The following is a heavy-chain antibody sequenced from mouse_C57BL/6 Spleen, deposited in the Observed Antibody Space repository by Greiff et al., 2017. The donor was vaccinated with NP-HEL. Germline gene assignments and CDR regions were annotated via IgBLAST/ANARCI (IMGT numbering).Heavy chain of an antibody. Sequence: VQLQQSGPELVKPGASVKISCKASGYAFSSSWMNWVKQRPGKGLEWIGRIYPGDGDTNYNGKFKGKATLTADKSSSTAYMQLSSLTSEDSAVYFCAREIANWVYFDYWGQGTTLTVSS. J-gene: IGHJ2*01. CDR2: IYPGDGDT. CDR3: AREIANWVYFDY. D-gene: IGHD4-1*01. V-gene: IGHV1-82*01. CDR1: GYAFSSSW.